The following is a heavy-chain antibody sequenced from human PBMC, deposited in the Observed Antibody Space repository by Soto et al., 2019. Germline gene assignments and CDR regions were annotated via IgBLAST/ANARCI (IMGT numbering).Heavy chain of an antibody. CDR1: GYTFTSYS. J-gene: IGHJ4*02. Sequence: QVQIVQSGAAEKKPGASVQVFCKASGYTFTSYSMHWVRQAPGQRLEWMGWIHGNAGSTRYSQNFQGRVTFTRDTSASTDYMELGILRYEDTAVYDCARHMNYNDFLDSWGQGTMVTVSS. D-gene: IGHD3-10*01. CDR3: ARHMNYNDFLDS. CDR2: IHGNAGST. V-gene: IGHV1-3*05.